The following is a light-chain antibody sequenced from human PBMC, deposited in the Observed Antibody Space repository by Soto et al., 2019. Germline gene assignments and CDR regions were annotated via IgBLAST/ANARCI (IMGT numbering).Light chain of an antibody. J-gene: IGLJ1*01. CDR1: SSDVGGYNY. CDR2: EVS. V-gene: IGLV2-14*01. CDR3: SSYTSSSTRV. Sequence: QSALTQPASVSGSPGQSITISCTGTSSDVGGYNYVSGYQQHPGKAPKVMIYEVSKRPSGVSHRFSGSKSGNTASLTISGRQAEDEADYCCSSYTSSSTRVFGTGTKVTVL.